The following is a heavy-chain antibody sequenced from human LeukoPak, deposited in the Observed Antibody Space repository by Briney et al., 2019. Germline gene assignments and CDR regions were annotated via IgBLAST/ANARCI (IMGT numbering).Heavy chain of an antibody. V-gene: IGHV1-2*02. Sequence: ASVKVSCKASGGTFSSYAISWVRQAPGQGLEWMGWINPNSGDTKYAQKLQGRVTMTRDTSISTAYMELSGLRSDDTAVYYCARLYDFWSGYSDYWGQGTLVTVSS. D-gene: IGHD3-3*01. CDR1: GGTFSSYA. J-gene: IGHJ4*02. CDR3: ARLYDFWSGYSDY. CDR2: INPNSGDT.